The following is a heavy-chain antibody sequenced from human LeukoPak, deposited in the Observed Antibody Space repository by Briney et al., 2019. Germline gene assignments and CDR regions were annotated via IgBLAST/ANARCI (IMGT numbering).Heavy chain of an antibody. CDR1: GFTFGDYA. CDR2: IRSKAYGGTT. J-gene: IGHJ4*02. Sequence: GGSLRLSCTTSGFTFGDYAISWFRQAPGKGLEGVGFIRSKAYGGTTEYAASVKGRFTISRDDSKSIAYLQMNSQKTEDTAVYYCQTYYYDSSGYYYIDQWGQGTLVTVSS. V-gene: IGHV3-49*03. CDR3: QTYYYDSSGYYYIDQ. D-gene: IGHD3-22*01.